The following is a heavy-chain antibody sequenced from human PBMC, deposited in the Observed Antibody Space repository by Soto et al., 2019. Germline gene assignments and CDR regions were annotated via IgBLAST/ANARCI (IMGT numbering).Heavy chain of an antibody. Sequence: QVQLVQSGAEVKKPGASVKVSCKASGYTFTSYGISWVRQAPGQGLEWMGWISAYNGNTNYAQKLQGRVTMTTDTSTSXXYXEXXSLRSDDTAVYYCARVRARLRITMIVVVIPDAFDIWGQGTMVTVSS. D-gene: IGHD3-22*01. CDR2: ISAYNGNT. V-gene: IGHV1-18*01. CDR3: ARVRARLRITMIVVVIPDAFDI. J-gene: IGHJ3*02. CDR1: GYTFTSYG.